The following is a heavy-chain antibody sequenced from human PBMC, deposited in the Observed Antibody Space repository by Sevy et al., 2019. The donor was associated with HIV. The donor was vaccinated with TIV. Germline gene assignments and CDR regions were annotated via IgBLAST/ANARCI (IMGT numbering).Heavy chain of an antibody. CDR2: VRSRGGST. V-gene: IGHV3-23*01. D-gene: IGHD6-13*01. CDR1: GFSFSGYA. J-gene: IGHJ4*02. Sequence: GGSLRLSCAVSGFSFSGYAMSWVRQAPGKGLEWVSGVRSRGGSTFYADSVKGRFSISRDNSKNTLYLQMNSLRAEDTAVYYCAKEGAAIGIPYFDYWGQGTLVTVSS. CDR3: AKEGAAIGIPYFDY.